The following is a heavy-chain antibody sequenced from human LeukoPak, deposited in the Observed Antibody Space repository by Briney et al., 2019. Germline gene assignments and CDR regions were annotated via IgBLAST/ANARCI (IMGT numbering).Heavy chain of an antibody. CDR1: GFTFSSYS. V-gene: IGHV3-21*01. CDR2: ISSSSSYI. CDR3: ARDSRKSGSGYYGGDTHERDY. D-gene: IGHD3-22*01. J-gene: IGHJ4*02. Sequence: GGSLRLSCAASGFTFSSYSMNWVRQAPGKGLEWVSSISSSSSYIYYADSVKGRFTISRDNAKNSLYLQMNSLRAEDTAVYYCARDSRKSGSGYYGGDTHERDYWGQGTLVTVSS.